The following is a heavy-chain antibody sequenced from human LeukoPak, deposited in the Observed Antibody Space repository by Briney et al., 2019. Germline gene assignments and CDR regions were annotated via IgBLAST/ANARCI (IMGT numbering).Heavy chain of an antibody. Sequence: SETLSLTCTVSGCSISGYYWSWIRQPPGPGLEWICYVYNSGSTNYNPSLTSRVTISVETSKNQFSLSLNSVTAAAPAVYSFSRVNWNDGYFQFWGQGTLVTVSS. J-gene: IGHJ1*01. CDR2: VYNSGST. CDR1: GCSISGYY. CDR3: SRVNWNDGYFQF. D-gene: IGHD1-20*01. V-gene: IGHV4-59*01.